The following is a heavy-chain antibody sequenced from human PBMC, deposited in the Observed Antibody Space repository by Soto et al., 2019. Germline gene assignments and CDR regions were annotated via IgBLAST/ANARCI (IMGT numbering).Heavy chain of an antibody. Sequence: PGGSLRLSCAASGFTFSSYGMHWVRQAPGKGLEWVAVIWYDGSNKYYADSMKGRFTISRDNSKNTLYLQMTSLRAEDTAVYYGARDQNIVAVVADGMDVWGQGTTVTVSS. CDR3: ARDQNIVAVVADGMDV. CDR1: GFTFSSYG. CDR2: IWYDGSNK. D-gene: IGHD2-15*01. J-gene: IGHJ6*02. V-gene: IGHV3-33*01.